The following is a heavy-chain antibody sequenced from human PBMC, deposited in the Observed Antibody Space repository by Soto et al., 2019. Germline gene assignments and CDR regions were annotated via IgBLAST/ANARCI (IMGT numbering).Heavy chain of an antibody. CDR2: IIPIFGTA. Sequence: SVKVSCKASGGTFSSYAISWVRQAPGQGLEWMGGIIPIFGTANYAQKFLGRVTITADESTSTAYMELSSLRSEDTAVYYCARTPDRYSYGSNWFDPWGQGTLVTVSS. CDR1: GGTFSSYA. V-gene: IGHV1-69*13. CDR3: ARTPDRYSYGSNWFDP. D-gene: IGHD5-18*01. J-gene: IGHJ5*02.